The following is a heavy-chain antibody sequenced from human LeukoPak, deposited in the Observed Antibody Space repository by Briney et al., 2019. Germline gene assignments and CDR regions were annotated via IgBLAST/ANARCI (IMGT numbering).Heavy chain of an antibody. V-gene: IGHV3-23*01. CDR3: AKGAQADRYYYYYYGMDV. J-gene: IGHJ6*02. D-gene: IGHD1-14*01. Sequence: GGSLRLSCVASGFTPSTYAMNWVRQAPGKGLEWVSTISGNGGSTYYADSVKGRFTISRDNSKNTLYLQMNSLRAEDTAVYYCAKGAQADRYYYYYYGMDVWGQGTTVTVSS. CDR1: GFTPSTYA. CDR2: ISGNGGST.